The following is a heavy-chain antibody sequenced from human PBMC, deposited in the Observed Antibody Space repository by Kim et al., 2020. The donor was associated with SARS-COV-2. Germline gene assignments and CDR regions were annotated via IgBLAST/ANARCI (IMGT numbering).Heavy chain of an antibody. CDR3: AKIGSPGYWYFDR. D-gene: IGHD3-10*01. Sequence: YYADSGKGRFTVSRDNPKNTLFLQMNTLRVEDTAIYYCAKIGSPGYWYFDRWGRGALVTVSS. J-gene: IGHJ2*01. V-gene: IGHV3-23*01.